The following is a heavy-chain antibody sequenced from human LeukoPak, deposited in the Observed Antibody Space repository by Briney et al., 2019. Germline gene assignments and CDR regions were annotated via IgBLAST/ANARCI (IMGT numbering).Heavy chain of an antibody. CDR2: ISGSRGTT. CDR3: AKEMTGGWPFDY. CDR1: GFTFSSCA. D-gene: IGHD6-19*01. Sequence: GGSLRLSCAASGFTFSSCAMSWVRQAPGKGLEWVSGISGSRGTTYYADSVKGRPTISRDNSKNTLYLQMNSLRADDTAVYYCAKEMTGGWPFDYWGQGTLVTVSS. J-gene: IGHJ4*02. V-gene: IGHV3-23*01.